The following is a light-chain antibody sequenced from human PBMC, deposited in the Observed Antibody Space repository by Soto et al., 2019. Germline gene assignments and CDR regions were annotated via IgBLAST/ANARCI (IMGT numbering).Light chain of an antibody. CDR2: EVS. Sequence: QSALTQPASVSGSPGQSITISCTGTSSDVAGYNSVSWYQYRPGKAPKLMIYEVSSRPSEVSNRFSGSKSGNTASLTISGLQVEDEADYFCSSYTSTSTLHVFGTGTKLPS. J-gene: IGLJ1*01. CDR1: SSDVAGYNS. CDR3: SSYTSTSTLHV. V-gene: IGLV2-14*01.